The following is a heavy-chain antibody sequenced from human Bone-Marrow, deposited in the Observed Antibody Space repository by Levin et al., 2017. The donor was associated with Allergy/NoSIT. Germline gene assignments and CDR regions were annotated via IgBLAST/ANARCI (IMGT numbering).Heavy chain of an antibody. CDR1: GGTFSSYA. V-gene: IGHV1-69*01. Sequence: PGGSLRLSCKASGGTFSSYAISWVRQAPGQGLEWMGGIIPIFGTANYAQKFQGRVTITADESTSTAYMELSSLRSEDTAVYYCARDDHSSSSPYYDYGMDVWGQGTTVTVSS. J-gene: IGHJ6*02. CDR3: ARDDHSSSSPYYDYGMDV. CDR2: IIPIFGTA. D-gene: IGHD6-13*01.